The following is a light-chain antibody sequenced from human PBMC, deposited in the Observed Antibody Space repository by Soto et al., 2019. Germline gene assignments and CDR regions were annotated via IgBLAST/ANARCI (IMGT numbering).Light chain of an antibody. CDR2: EVS. Sequence: HSVLTQPASVSGSPGQSITISCTGTSSDVGGYNYVSWYQQHPGKAPKLMIYEVSNRPSGVSNRFSGSKSGNTASLTISGLQAEDEADYYCSSYTSSNIPYVFGTGTKLTVL. CDR3: SSYTSSNIPYV. J-gene: IGLJ1*01. V-gene: IGLV2-14*01. CDR1: SSDVGGYNY.